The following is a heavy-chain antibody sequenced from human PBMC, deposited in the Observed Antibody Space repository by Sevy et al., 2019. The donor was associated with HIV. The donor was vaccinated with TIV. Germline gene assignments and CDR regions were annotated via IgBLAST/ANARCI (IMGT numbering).Heavy chain of an antibody. D-gene: IGHD3-3*01. V-gene: IGHV3-53*01. Sequence: GGSLRLTCAVSGFIVSSNYMTWVRQAPGKGLEWVSVIYRGGNTFYADSVRGRFTISRDNSKNTLYLQMNSLRAEDTAVYYCARGMILEGSWYGMDVWDQGTTVTVSS. CDR2: IYRGGNT. CDR1: GFIVSSNY. CDR3: ARGMILEGSWYGMDV. J-gene: IGHJ6*02.